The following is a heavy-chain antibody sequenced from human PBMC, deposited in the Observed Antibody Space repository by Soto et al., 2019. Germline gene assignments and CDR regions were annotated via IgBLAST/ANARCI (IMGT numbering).Heavy chain of an antibody. V-gene: IGHV1-46*03. D-gene: IGHD3-16*01. J-gene: IGHJ4*02. CDR2: INPSGGTT. CDR1: GYTFISYN. CDR3: ARVPPERDWGDY. Sequence: QVQLVQSGAEVKKPGASVKVSCKASGYTFISYNMHWVRQAPRQGLEWMGIINPSGGTTTYAQKFQGRVTVTRDTSTSTVYMELSSLTSADTAVYYCARVPPERDWGDYWGQGTLVTVSS.